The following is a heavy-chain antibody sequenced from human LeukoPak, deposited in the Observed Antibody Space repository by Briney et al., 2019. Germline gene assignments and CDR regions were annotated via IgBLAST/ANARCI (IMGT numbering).Heavy chain of an antibody. Sequence: ASVNVSCKASGYTFSNYYIHWVRQAPGQGLEWMGIINPSGGSTSYAQKFQGRVTMTTDTSMPTVYMELSSLRSEDTAVYHCARELCGSAFAIGYWGQGSLVTVSS. D-gene: IGHD6-19*01. J-gene: IGHJ4*02. CDR3: ARELCGSAFAIGY. CDR2: INPSGGST. CDR1: GYTFSNYY. V-gene: IGHV1-46*01.